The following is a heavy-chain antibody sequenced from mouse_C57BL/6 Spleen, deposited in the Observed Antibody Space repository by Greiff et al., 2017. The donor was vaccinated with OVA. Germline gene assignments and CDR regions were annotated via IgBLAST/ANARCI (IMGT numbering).Heavy chain of an antibody. CDR3: TRLDWDPSMDY. CDR2: IDPETGGT. CDR1: GYTFTDYE. J-gene: IGHJ4*01. V-gene: IGHV1-15*01. Sequence: VQLQQSGAELVRPGASVTLSCKASGYTFTDYEMHWVKQTPVHGLEWIGAIDPETGGTAYNQKFKGKAILTADKSSSTAYMERRSLTSEDSAVYYCTRLDWDPSMDYWGQGTSVTVSS. D-gene: IGHD4-1*01.